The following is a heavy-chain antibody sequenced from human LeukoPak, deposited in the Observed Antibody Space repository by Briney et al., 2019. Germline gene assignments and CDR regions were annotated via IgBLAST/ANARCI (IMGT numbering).Heavy chain of an antibody. V-gene: IGHV3-7*03. CDR3: ARGGRGSSWFDN. J-gene: IGHJ4*02. D-gene: IGHD6-13*01. CDR2: IKQDGSEK. CDR1: GFTFSSYW. Sequence: GGSLRLSCAASGFTFSSYWMSWVRQAPGKGLEWVANIKQDGSEKYYVDSVKGRFTISRDNAKNSLYLQMNALRAGDTAVYYCARGGRGSSWFDNWGQGTLVTVSS.